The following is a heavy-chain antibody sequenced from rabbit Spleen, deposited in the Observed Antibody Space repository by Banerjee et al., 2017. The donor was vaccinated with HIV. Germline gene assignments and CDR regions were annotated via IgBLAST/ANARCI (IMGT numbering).Heavy chain of an antibody. Sequence: QSLEESGGDLVKPGASLTLTCTASGVSFSISSYMCWVRQAPGKGLEWIACIDSGSSGFTYYASWAKGRFTISKTSSTTVTLQMTRLTAADTATYFCARDTGSIFSSYGMDLWGQGTLVTVS. J-gene: IGHJ6*01. CDR3: ARDTGSIFSSYGMDL. CDR2: IDSGSSGFT. V-gene: IGHV1S40*01. D-gene: IGHD7-1*01. CDR1: GVSFSISSY.